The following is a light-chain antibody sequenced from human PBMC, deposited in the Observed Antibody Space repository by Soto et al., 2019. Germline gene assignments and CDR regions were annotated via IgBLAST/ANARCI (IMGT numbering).Light chain of an antibody. CDR2: VAS. Sequence: EIVLTQFPGTLSLSPGERATLSCRASKSVSSSYLAWYQQKPGQAPRLLIYVASSRATGIPDRFSGSGSGIDFTLTISRLEPEDFAVYYCQQYGSSPPITFGQGTRLEIK. CDR3: QQYGSSPPIT. V-gene: IGKV3-20*01. CDR1: KSVSSSY. J-gene: IGKJ5*01.